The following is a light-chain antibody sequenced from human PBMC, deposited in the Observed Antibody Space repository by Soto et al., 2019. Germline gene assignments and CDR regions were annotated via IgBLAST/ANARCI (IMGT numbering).Light chain of an antibody. J-gene: IGKJ2*03. CDR1: QSLLHSNGYNY. CDR3: QQSFTNPYS. CDR2: LGS. V-gene: IGKV2-28*01. Sequence: DIVMTQSPLSLPGTPGVPACISCRSSQSLLHSNGYNYLDWYLQKKGQSPQILIYLGSNRASGVPDRFSGSGSGTEFTLTVSSLQREDFSTYYCQQSFTNPYSFAQGTKVDI.